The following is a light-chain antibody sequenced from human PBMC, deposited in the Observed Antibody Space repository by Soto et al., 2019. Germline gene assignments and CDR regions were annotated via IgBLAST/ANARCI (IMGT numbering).Light chain of an antibody. CDR3: CSYAGSVL. J-gene: IGLJ2*01. V-gene: IGLV2-11*01. CDR1: SSDVGGYNY. CDR2: DVS. Sequence: QSVLTQPRSVSGSPGQSVTISCTGTSSDVGGYNYVSWYQQHPGKAPKVMIYDVSRRPSGVPDRFSGSKSGNTASLTISGLQAEDEADYYCCSYAGSVLFGGGTKVTVL.